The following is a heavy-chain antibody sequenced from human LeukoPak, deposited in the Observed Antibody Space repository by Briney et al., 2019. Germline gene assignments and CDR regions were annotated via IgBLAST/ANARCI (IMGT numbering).Heavy chain of an antibody. J-gene: IGHJ6*02. D-gene: IGHD2-15*01. CDR1: GYTFTSYG. V-gene: IGHV1-69*13. CDR3: ARGYCSGGSCYSIDYYYGMDV. Sequence: GASVKVSCKASGYTFTSYGISWVRQAPGQGLEWMGWIIPIFGTANYAQKFQGRVTITADESTSTAYMELSSLRSEDTAVYYCARGYCSGGSCYSIDYYYGMDVWGQGTTVTVSS. CDR2: IIPIFGTA.